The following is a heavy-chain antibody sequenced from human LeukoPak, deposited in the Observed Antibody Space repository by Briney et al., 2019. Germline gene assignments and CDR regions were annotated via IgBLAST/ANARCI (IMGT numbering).Heavy chain of an antibody. CDR3: ARDFSYYYGSGSDYNVGFDY. CDR1: GGSISSGSYY. V-gene: IGHV4-61*02. CDR2: IYTSGST. J-gene: IGHJ4*02. Sequence: SETLSLTCTVSGGSISSGSYYWGWIRQPAGKGLEWIGRIYTSGSTNYNPSLKSRVTISVDTSKNQFSLKLSSVTAADTAVYYCARDFSYYYGSGSDYNVGFDYWGQGVLVTVSS. D-gene: IGHD3-10*01.